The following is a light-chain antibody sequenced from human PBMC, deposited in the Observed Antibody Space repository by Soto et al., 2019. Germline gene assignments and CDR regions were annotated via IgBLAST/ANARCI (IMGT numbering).Light chain of an antibody. J-gene: IGKJ1*01. CDR3: LQYNNWPRT. CDR2: GAS. Sequence: EIVMTQSPATLSVSPGERATLSCRASQSVSSNLAWYQQKTGQAPRLLIYGASTRATGIPARFSGSGSGTEFTLTVSSLQSEDFAVYYCLQYNNWPRTFGQGTKVEIK. CDR1: QSVSSN. V-gene: IGKV3-15*01.